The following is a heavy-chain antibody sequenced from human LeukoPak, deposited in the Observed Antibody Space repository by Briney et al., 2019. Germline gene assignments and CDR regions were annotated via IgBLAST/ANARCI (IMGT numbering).Heavy chain of an antibody. V-gene: IGHV3-74*01. J-gene: IGHJ4*02. CDR2: INSDGSST. CDR1: GFTFSSYW. D-gene: IGHD5-12*01. Sequence: PGGSLRLSCAASGFTFSSYWMHWVRRAPGKGLVWVSRINSDGSSTSYADSVKGRFTISRDNAKNTLYLQMNSLRAEDTAVYYCARPNYSGYDLAHFDYWGQGTLVTVSS. CDR3: ARPNYSGYDLAHFDY.